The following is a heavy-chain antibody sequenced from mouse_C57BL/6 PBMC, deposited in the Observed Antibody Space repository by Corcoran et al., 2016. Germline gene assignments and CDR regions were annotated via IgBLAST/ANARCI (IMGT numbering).Heavy chain of an antibody. CDR3: DGYYGAY. D-gene: IGHD2-3*01. Sequence: QVQLKQSGAELVRPGASVKLSCKASGYTFTDYYINWVKQRPGQGLEWIARIYPGSGNTYYNEKFKGKATLTAEKSSSTAYMQLSSLTSEDSAVYFCDGYYGAYWGQGTLVTVSA. CDR2: IYPGSGNT. CDR1: GYTFTDYY. J-gene: IGHJ3*01. V-gene: IGHV1-76*01.